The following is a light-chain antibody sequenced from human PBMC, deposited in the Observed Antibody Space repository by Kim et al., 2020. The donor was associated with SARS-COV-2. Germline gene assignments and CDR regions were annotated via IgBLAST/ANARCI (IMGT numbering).Light chain of an antibody. CDR1: SLRIDN. V-gene: IGLV3-19*01. CDR3: NTRGSNDNVL. J-gene: IGLJ2*01. Sequence: VDLGQTVRITFQGDSLRIDNATACQKKPEQAPIVVIYGKNNRPSVVPDRFSGSVSGDTTSLTITGTQTGDVSDYICNTRGSNDNVLFGEGTQLTFL. CDR2: GKN.